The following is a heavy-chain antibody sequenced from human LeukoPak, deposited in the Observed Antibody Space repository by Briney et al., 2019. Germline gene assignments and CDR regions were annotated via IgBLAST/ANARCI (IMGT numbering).Heavy chain of an antibody. CDR2: ISYDGSSK. Sequence: PGGSLRLSCAASGFTFSSYAMHWVRQAPGKGLEWVAVISYDGSSKYYADSVKGRFTISRDNSKNTLYLQMNSLRAEDTAVYYCASHTYYYGSGSHGTLSNWFDPWGQGTLVTVSS. V-gene: IGHV3-30*04. J-gene: IGHJ5*02. D-gene: IGHD3-10*01. CDR1: GFTFSSYA. CDR3: ASHTYYYGSGSHGTLSNWFDP.